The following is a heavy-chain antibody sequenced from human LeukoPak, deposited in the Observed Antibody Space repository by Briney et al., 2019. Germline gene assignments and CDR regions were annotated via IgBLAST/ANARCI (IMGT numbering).Heavy chain of an antibody. J-gene: IGHJ4*02. CDR1: GFTFNSYA. CDR2: ISGSGDTT. Sequence: GGSLRLSCAASGFTFNSYAMNWVRQAPGKGLEWVSLISGSGDTTYHADSVKGRFTISRDNSKNTLSLQMNSLRAEDTAVCYCAKGLQIGYATGWKNPFDYWGQGTLVTVSS. D-gene: IGHD6-19*01. V-gene: IGHV3-23*01. CDR3: AKGLQIGYATGWKNPFDY.